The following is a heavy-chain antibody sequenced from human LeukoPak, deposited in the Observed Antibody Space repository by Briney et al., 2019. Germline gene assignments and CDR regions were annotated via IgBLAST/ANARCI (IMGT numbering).Heavy chain of an antibody. CDR3: ARAGGIAAAGFVDV. CDR1: GFTVSSNY. Sequence: PGGSLRLSCAASGFTVSSNYMSWVRQAPGKGLEWVSVIYSGGSTYYADSVKGRFTISRDNSKNTLYLQMNSLRAEDTAVYYCARAGGIAAAGFVDVWGKGTTVTVSP. CDR2: IYSGGST. V-gene: IGHV3-53*01. J-gene: IGHJ6*04. D-gene: IGHD6-25*01.